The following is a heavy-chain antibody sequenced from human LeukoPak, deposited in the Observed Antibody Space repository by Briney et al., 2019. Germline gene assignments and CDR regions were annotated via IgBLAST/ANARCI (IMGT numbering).Heavy chain of an antibody. V-gene: IGHV5-51*01. Sequence: GESLKISCKGSGYSFTTHWIGWVRQMPGKGLECIGIIYPGDSDTRYNPSFQGQVTISADRSITTAYLQWSSLRASDTAVYYCARQGTMWSPPFEWWGQGTLVTVSS. J-gene: IGHJ4*02. CDR2: IYPGDSDT. CDR1: GYSFTTHW. D-gene: IGHD1-7*01. CDR3: ARQGTMWSPPFEW.